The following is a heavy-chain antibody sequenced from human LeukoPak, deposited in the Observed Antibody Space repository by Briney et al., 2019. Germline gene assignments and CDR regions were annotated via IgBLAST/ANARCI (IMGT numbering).Heavy chain of an antibody. D-gene: IGHD3-22*01. CDR1: GFTFSSYG. J-gene: IGHJ4*02. CDR2: IWYDGSNK. Sequence: PGGSLRLSCAASGFTFSSYGMHWVRQAPGKGLEWVALIWYDGSNKYYADSVKGRFTISRDNSKNTLYLQMNSLRAEDTAVYYCARDDESSGYYFDYWGQGTLVAVSS. V-gene: IGHV3-33*01. CDR3: ARDDESSGYYFDY.